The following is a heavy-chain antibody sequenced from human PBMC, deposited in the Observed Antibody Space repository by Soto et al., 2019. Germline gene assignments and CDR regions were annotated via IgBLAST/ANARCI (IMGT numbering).Heavy chain of an antibody. CDR2: ISSSGSTI. Sequence: VGSLRLSCAASGFTFSDYYMSWIRQAPGKGLEWVSYISSSGSTIYYADSVKGRFTISRDNAKNSLYLQMNSLRAEDTAVYYCARRRFLNCSGGSCYPNEYYYGMDVWGQGTTVTVSS. V-gene: IGHV3-11*01. CDR3: ARRRFLNCSGGSCYPNEYYYGMDV. J-gene: IGHJ6*02. D-gene: IGHD2-15*01. CDR1: GFTFSDYY.